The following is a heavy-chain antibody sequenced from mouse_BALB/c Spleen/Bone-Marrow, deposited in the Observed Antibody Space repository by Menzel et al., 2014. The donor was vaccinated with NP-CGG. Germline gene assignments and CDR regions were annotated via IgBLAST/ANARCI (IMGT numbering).Heavy chain of an antibody. J-gene: IGHJ3*01. CDR3: ARDHVVGY. CDR1: GFTFSSYA. Sequence: EVQRVESGGGLVKPGGSLKLSCAASGFTFSSYAMSWVRQSPEKRLEWVAEISSGGSYTYYPDTVTGRLTISRDNAKNTLYLQMSSLKSEDTAMYYCARDHVVGYWGQGTLVTVSA. V-gene: IGHV5-9-4*01. CDR2: ISSGGSYT.